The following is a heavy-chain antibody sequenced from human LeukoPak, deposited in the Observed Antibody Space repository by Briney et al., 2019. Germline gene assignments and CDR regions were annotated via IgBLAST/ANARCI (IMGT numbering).Heavy chain of an antibody. D-gene: IGHD6-6*01. CDR2: INHSEST. Sequence: PSETLSLTCAVYGGSFSGYYWSWIRQPPGKGLKWIGEINHSESTHYNPSLKSRVTISIDTSKNQLSLKLSSVTAADTAMYYCARAYSSSGLFHYWGQGTLVAVSS. CDR1: GGSFSGYY. J-gene: IGHJ4*02. V-gene: IGHV4-34*01. CDR3: ARAYSSSGLFHY.